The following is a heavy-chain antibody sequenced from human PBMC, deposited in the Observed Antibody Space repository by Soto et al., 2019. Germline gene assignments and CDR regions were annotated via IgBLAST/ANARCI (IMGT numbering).Heavy chain of an antibody. CDR2: IYHSGST. CDR1: GGSISSGGYS. CDR3: AAGGGLPRYY. J-gene: IGHJ4*02. Sequence: QLQLQESGSGLVKPSQTLSLTCAVSGGSISSGGYSWSWIRQPPGKGLEWIGYIYHSGSTYYNPSLKSRVVILVDRSKNQCSLKLSAVTAADTAVYYCAAGGGLPRYYWGQGTLVTVSS. D-gene: IGHD5-12*01. V-gene: IGHV4-30-2*01.